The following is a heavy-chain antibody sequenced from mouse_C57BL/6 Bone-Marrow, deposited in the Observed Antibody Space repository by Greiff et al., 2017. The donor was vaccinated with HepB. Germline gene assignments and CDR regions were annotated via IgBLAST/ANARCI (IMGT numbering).Heavy chain of an antibody. D-gene: IGHD1-1*01. J-gene: IGHJ4*01. CDR1: GYTFTDYE. CDR2: IDPETGGT. V-gene: IGHV1-15*01. Sequence: QVQLKESGAELVRPGASVTLSCKASGYTFTDYEMHWVKQTPVHGLEWIGAIDPETGGTAYNQKFKGKAILTADKSSSTAYMELRSLTSEDSAVYYCTRRITTVVGAMDYWGQGTSVTVSS. CDR3: TRRITTVVGAMDY.